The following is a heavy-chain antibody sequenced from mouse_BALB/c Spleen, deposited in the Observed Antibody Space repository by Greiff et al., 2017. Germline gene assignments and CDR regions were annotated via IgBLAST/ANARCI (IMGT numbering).Heavy chain of an antibody. Sequence: EVHLVESGPGLVKPSQSLSLTCTVTGYSITSDYAWNWIRQFPGNKLEWMGYISYSGSTSYNPSLKSRISITRDTSKNQFFLQLNSVTTEDTATYYCASADGYYAWFAYWGQGTLVTVSA. D-gene: IGHD2-3*01. J-gene: IGHJ3*01. CDR3: ASADGYYAWFAY. CDR2: ISYSGST. CDR1: GYSITSDYA. V-gene: IGHV3-2*02.